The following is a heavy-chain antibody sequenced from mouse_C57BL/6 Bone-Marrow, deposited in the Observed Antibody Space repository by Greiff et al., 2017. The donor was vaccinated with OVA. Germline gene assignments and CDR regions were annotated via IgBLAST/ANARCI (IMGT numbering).Heavy chain of an antibody. CDR1: GYAFSSYW. D-gene: IGHD2-1*01. V-gene: IGHV1-80*01. Sequence: QVQLQQSGAELVKPGASVKISCKASGYAFSSYWMNWVKQRPGKGLEWIGQIYPGDGDTNYTGKFKGKATLTADKSSSTAYMQLSSLTSEDSAVYFCACLYYGNYRTGDYWGQGTTLTVSS. CDR3: ACLYYGNYRTGDY. CDR2: IYPGDGDT. J-gene: IGHJ2*01.